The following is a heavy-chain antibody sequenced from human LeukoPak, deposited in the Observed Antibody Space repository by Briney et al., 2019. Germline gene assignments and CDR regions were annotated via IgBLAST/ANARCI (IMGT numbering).Heavy chain of an antibody. CDR1: GFTFRSYW. CDR3: ARENYSDF. J-gene: IGHJ4*02. Sequence: PGGSLRLSCAAYGFTFRSYWMGWVRQAPGGGLEWVANIKPDGSEKYYVDSVKGRFTISRDNAKNSLYLQMNSLRVEDTAVYYCARENYSDFWGQGTVVTVSS. CDR2: IKPDGSEK. V-gene: IGHV3-7*04.